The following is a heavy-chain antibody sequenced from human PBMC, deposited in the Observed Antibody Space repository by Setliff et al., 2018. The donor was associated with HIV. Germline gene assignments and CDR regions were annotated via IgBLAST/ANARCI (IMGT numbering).Heavy chain of an antibody. CDR2: ISGSGGST. D-gene: IGHD2-15*01. J-gene: IGHJ4*01. V-gene: IGHV3-23*01. CDR1: GFTFNTYA. CDR3: AKDGISGGAYPPYYFDY. Sequence: GGSLRLSWAASGFTFNTYAMSWVRQAPGKGLEWVSVISGSGGSTFYADSVKGRFTISRDNSKNTLYLQMNRLRVEDTAVYYCAKDGISGGAYPPYYFDYWGHGTLVTVSS.